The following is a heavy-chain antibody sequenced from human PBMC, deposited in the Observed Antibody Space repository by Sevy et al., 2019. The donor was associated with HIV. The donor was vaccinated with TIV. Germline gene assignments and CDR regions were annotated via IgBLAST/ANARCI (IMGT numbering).Heavy chain of an antibody. CDR3: AREPYGGSCCIFDY. CDR2: ISAYNGNT. D-gene: IGHD2-15*01. CDR1: GYTFTSYG. Sequence: ASVKVSCKASGYTFTSYGISWVRQAPGQGLEWMGWISAYNGNTNYAQKLQGRVTMTTDTSTSKAYMELRSLRSDDTAVYYCAREPYGGSCCIFDYWGQGTLVTVSS. J-gene: IGHJ4*02. V-gene: IGHV1-18*01.